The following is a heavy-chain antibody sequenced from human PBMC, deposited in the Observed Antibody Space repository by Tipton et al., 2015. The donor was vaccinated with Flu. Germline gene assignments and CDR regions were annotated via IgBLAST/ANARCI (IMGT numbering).Heavy chain of an antibody. CDR1: GFTFSGYA. V-gene: IGHV3-23*01. J-gene: IGHJ6*02. D-gene: IGHD6-19*01. CDR3: AKLPVEAVVYCYGMDV. CDR2: IRGRGDAT. Sequence: GSLRLSCAASGFTFSGYAMTWVRQAPGKGLEWVSGIRGRGDATYYADSVKGRFTISRDKSNNTLILQMNGLRVEDTAVYYCAKLPVEAVVYCYGMDVWGRGTTVTVS.